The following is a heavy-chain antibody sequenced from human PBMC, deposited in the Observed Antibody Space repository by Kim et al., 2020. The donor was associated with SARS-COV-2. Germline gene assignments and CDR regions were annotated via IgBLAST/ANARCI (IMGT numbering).Heavy chain of an antibody. Sequence: GGSLRLSCAASGFTFSSYGMHWVRQAPGKGLEWVAVISYDGSNKYYADSVKGRFTISRDNSKNTLYLQMNSLRAEDTAVYYCARDGYYGDYVGYWGQGTLVTASS. D-gene: IGHD4-17*01. J-gene: IGHJ4*02. V-gene: IGHV3-33*05. CDR3: ARDGYYGDYVGY. CDR1: GFTFSSYG. CDR2: ISYDGSNK.